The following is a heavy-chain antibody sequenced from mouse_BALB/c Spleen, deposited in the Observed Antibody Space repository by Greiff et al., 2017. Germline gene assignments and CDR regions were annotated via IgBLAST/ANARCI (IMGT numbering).Heavy chain of an antibody. CDR2: ISYSGST. CDR3: ARRAGWVFDY. J-gene: IGHJ2*01. Sequence: VQLKESGPGLVKPSQSLSLTCTVTGYSITSDYAWNWIRQFPGNKLEWMGYISYSGSTSYNPSLKSRISITRDTSKNQFFLQLNSVTTEDTATYYCARRAGWVFDYWGQGTTLTVSA. D-gene: IGHD1-1*02. V-gene: IGHV3-2*02. CDR1: GYSITSDYA.